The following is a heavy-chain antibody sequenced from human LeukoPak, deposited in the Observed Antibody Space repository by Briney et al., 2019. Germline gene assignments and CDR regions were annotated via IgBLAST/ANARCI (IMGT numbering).Heavy chain of an antibody. Sequence: KVSCKTSGYTFSTYEINWVRQAAGQGLEWMGIIYPGDSDTRYSPSFQGQVTISADKSISTAYLQWSSLKASDTAMYYCARSGLERGYFDYWGQGTLVTVSS. CDR3: ARSGLERGYFDY. V-gene: IGHV5-51*01. CDR1: GYTFSTYE. CDR2: IYPGDSDT. J-gene: IGHJ4*02. D-gene: IGHD1-1*01.